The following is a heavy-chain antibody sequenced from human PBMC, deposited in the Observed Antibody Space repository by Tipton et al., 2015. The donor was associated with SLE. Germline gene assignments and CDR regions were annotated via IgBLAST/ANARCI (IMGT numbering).Heavy chain of an antibody. J-gene: IGHJ6*02. Sequence: TLSLTCTVSGGSISSYYWSWIRQSPGKGLEWIGNIFYSGITNDNPSLKGRVTVSIDTSKNQFSLTLSSVTAADTALYYCARIREIRWYAMDVWGQGTTVIVSS. CDR3: ARIREIRWYAMDV. CDR1: GGSISSYY. D-gene: IGHD2-15*01. CDR2: IFYSGIT. V-gene: IGHV4-59*08.